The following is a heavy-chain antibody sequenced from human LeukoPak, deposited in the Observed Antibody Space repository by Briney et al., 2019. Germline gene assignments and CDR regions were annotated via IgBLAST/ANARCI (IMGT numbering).Heavy chain of an antibody. CDR3: ARISSQGYGY. Sequence: SETLSLTCTVPGGSISSVGYYSGWIRQHPGMGLEWIGYIYYSGSTYSNPSLKSRVAISVDTSKNQFSLRLNSVTAADTAVYYSARISSQGYGYWGQGTLVTVSS. J-gene: IGHJ4*02. CDR1: GGSISSVGYY. D-gene: IGHD6-13*01. CDR2: IYYSGST. V-gene: IGHV4-31*03.